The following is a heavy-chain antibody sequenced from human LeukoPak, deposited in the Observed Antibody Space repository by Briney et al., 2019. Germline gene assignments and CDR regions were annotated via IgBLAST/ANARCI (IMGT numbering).Heavy chain of an antibody. Sequence: PSETLSLTCTVSGGSISYYYGSWIRQPAGKGLEWIGRIYTSGSTNYNPSLKSRVTMSVDTSKNQFSLKLSSVTAADTAVYYCARDLEIWSGYYFDYWGQGTPVTVSS. J-gene: IGHJ4*02. V-gene: IGHV4-4*07. CDR2: IYTSGST. CDR1: GGSISYYY. CDR3: ARDLEIWSGYYFDY. D-gene: IGHD3-3*01.